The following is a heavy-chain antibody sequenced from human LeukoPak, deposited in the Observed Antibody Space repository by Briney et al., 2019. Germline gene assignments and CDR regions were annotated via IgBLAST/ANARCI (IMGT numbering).Heavy chain of an antibody. CDR3: ARGPAAAIDY. CDR1: GFTFSSYS. Sequence: GGSLRLSCAASGFTFSSYSMNWVRQAPGKGLEWISFISGSSNTIYYADSVKGRFTITRDNAKNSLYLQMNSLRDEDTAVYYCARGPAAAIDYWGQGTLVTVSS. CDR2: ISGSSNTI. J-gene: IGHJ4*02. V-gene: IGHV3-48*02. D-gene: IGHD2-2*01.